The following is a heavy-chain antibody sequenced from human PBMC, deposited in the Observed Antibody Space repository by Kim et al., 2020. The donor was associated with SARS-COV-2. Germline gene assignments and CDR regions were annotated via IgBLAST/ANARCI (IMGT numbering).Heavy chain of an antibody. Sequence: GGSLRLSCAASGFTFSSYSMNWVRQAPGKGLEWVSSISSSSSYIYYADSAKGRFTISRDNAKNSLYLQMNSLRAEDTAVYYCASNGCSGGSCYHYYGMDVWGQGTTVTVSS. CDR3: ASNGCSGGSCYHYYGMDV. V-gene: IGHV3-21*01. CDR2: ISSSSSYI. CDR1: GFTFSSYS. D-gene: IGHD2-15*01. J-gene: IGHJ6*02.